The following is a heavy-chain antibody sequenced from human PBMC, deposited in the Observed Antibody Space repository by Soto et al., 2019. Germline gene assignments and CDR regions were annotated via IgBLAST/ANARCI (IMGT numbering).Heavy chain of an antibody. V-gene: IGHV1-8*01. CDR3: ARGLGVGAPFPED. Sequence: QVQLVQSGAEVKKPGASVKVSCKASGYTFTSYDINWVRQATGQGLEWMGWMNPYTGNTGYAQKFQGRVTMTQHTSISTAYMELSGLRSEVTAVYYCARGLGVGAPFPEDWGQGTLVTVSS. D-gene: IGHD1-26*01. J-gene: IGHJ4*02. CDR2: MNPYTGNT. CDR1: GYTFTSYD.